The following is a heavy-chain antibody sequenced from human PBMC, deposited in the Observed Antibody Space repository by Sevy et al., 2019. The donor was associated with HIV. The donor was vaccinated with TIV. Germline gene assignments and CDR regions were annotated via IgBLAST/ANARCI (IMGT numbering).Heavy chain of an antibody. Sequence: GGSLRLSCAASGFTFDDYTMHWVRQAPGKGLEWVSLISWSGGSTYYADSVKGRFTISRDNSKNSLYLQMNSLRTEDTALYYCAKDSTREYSCGLYAFDIWGQGTMVTVSS. V-gene: IGHV3-43*01. CDR2: ISWSGGST. J-gene: IGHJ3*02. CDR3: AKDSTREYSCGLYAFDI. CDR1: GFTFDDYT. D-gene: IGHD6-25*01.